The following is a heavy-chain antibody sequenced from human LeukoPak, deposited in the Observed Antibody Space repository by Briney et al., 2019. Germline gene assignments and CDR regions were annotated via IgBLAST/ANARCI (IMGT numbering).Heavy chain of an antibody. CDR1: GFTFSSYW. V-gene: IGHV3-7*01. J-gene: IGHJ6*02. CDR2: IKVDGSEK. CDR3: ARNSYGMDV. Sequence: GGSLRLSCAASGFTFSSYWMSWVRQAPGKELEWVANIKVDGSEKYYVDSVKGRFTISRDNAKNSLYLQMNSLRADDTAVYYCARNSYGMDVWGQGTTVTVAS.